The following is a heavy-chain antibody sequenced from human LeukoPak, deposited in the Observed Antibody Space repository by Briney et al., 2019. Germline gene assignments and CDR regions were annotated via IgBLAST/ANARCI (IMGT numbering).Heavy chain of an antibody. CDR3: AKDQGYSGNDMYF. CDR2: IDRSGVT. D-gene: IGHD5-12*01. V-gene: IGHV3-53*01. J-gene: IGHJ4*02. CDR1: GFTVHSNY. Sequence: HPGGSLRLSCAASGFTVHSNYMSWVRQAPGKGLEWVAVIDRSGVTYYADSVQGRFTISRDNSKNTLYLQMSSLRADDTAVYYCAKDQGYSGNDMYFWGQGTLVTVSS.